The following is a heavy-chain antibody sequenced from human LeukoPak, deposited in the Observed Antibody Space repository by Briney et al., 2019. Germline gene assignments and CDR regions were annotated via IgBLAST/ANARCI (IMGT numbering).Heavy chain of an antibody. J-gene: IGHJ4*02. V-gene: IGHV4-61*02. CDR2: IYTSGST. CDR1: GGSISSGSYY. Sequence: PSETLSLTCTVSGGSISSGSYYWSWIRQPAGKGLEWIGRIYTSGSTNYNPSLKNRVTISVDTSKNQFSLKLSSVTAADTAVYYCARESISARLGELSLVDYWGQGTLVTVSS. D-gene: IGHD3-16*02. CDR3: ARESISARLGELSLVDY.